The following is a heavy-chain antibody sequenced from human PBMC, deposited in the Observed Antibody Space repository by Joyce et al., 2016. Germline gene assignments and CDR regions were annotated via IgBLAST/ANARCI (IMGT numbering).Heavy chain of an antibody. J-gene: IGHJ4*02. V-gene: IGHV3-7*03. D-gene: IGHD1-1*01. Sequence: EVQLVESGGGSVQPGGSLRLSCTASGFTFSRFWMTWVRQAPGKGLEWVANIKQDGSEKYYVDSVKGRFTISRDNSKNSLFLQMSSLRADDTAVYYCARDAPANWNDYSDHWGQGTLVTISS. CDR2: IKQDGSEK. CDR3: ARDAPANWNDYSDH. CDR1: GFTFSRFW.